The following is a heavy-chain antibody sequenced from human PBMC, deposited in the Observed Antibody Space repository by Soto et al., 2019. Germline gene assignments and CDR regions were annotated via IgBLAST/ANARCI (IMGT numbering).Heavy chain of an antibody. CDR2: ISYDGSNK. D-gene: IGHD6-19*01. J-gene: IGHJ3*02. CDR3: AKEAAVARYDAFDI. Sequence: QVQLVESGGGVVQPGRSLRLSCEASGFTFSSYGMHWVRQAPGKGLEWVAVISYDGSNKYYADSVKGRFTISRDNSKNTLYLQMNSLRAEDTAVYYCAKEAAVARYDAFDIWGQGTMVTVSS. CDR1: GFTFSSYG. V-gene: IGHV3-30*18.